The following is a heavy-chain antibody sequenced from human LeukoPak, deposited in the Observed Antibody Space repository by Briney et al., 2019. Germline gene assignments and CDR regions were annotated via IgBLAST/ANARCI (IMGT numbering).Heavy chain of an antibody. V-gene: IGHV1-18*01. CDR3: ARVSMIVVVDAFDI. CDR1: GYTFTSYG. D-gene: IGHD3-22*01. Sequence: ASVKDSCKASGYTFTSYGISWVRQAPGQGLEWMGWISAYNGNTNYAQKLQGRVTMTTDTSTSTAYMELRSLRSDDTAVYYCARVSMIVVVDAFDIWGQGTMVTVSS. J-gene: IGHJ3*02. CDR2: ISAYNGNT.